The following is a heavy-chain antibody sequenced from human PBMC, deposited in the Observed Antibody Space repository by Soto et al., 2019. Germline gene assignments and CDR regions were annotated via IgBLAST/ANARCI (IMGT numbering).Heavy chain of an antibody. CDR3: ARDRSIEAGWFDP. CDR2: IYYSGST. Sequence: PSETLSLTCTVSGGSISSGDYYWSWIRQPPGKGLEWIGYIYYSGSTYYNPSLKSRVTISVDTSKNQFSLKLSSVTAADTAVYYCARDRSIEAGWFDPWGQGTLVTVSS. V-gene: IGHV4-30-4*01. J-gene: IGHJ5*02. CDR1: GGSISSGDYY. D-gene: IGHD6-13*01.